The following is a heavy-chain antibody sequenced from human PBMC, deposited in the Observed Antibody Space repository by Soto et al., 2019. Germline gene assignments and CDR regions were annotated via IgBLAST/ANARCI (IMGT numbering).Heavy chain of an antibody. J-gene: IGHJ4*02. CDR3: ARHHSRLSNYDFWSGYRY. D-gene: IGHD3-3*01. CDR2: IYYSGST. CDR1: GGSISSSSYY. Sequence: PSETLSLTCTVSGGSISSSSYYWGWIRQPPGKGLEWIGSIYYSGSTYYNPSLKSRVTISVDTSKNQFSLKLSSVTAADTAVYYCARHHSRLSNYDFWSGYRYWGQGTLVTSPQ. V-gene: IGHV4-39*01.